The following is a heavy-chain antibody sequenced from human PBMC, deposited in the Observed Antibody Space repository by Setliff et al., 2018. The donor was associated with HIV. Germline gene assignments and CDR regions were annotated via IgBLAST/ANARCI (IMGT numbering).Heavy chain of an antibody. V-gene: IGHV3-7*03. J-gene: IGHJ5*02. Sequence: PGGSLRLSCAASGFTFTTYWMSWVRQSPEKGLEWVANINQNGGSRNYVDSGKGRFTISRDNTKNSLYLQMNSLRAEDTAMYLCANLWEMGAWGQGTLVTVSS. D-gene: IGHD1-26*01. CDR2: INQNGGSR. CDR3: ANLWEMGA. CDR1: GFTFTTYW.